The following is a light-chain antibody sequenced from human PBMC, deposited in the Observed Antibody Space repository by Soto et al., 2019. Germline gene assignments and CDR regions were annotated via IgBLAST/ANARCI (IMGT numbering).Light chain of an antibody. CDR1: SSNIGAGYD. V-gene: IGLV1-40*01. CDR3: QSYDSSVV. J-gene: IGLJ2*01. CDR2: GNS. Sequence: QSVLTQPPSVSGAPGQRVTISCIGSSSNIGAGYDVHWYQQLPGTAPKLLIYGNSNRPSGVPDRFSGSKSGTSASLAITGLQAEDEADYYCQSYDSSVVFGGGTKLTVL.